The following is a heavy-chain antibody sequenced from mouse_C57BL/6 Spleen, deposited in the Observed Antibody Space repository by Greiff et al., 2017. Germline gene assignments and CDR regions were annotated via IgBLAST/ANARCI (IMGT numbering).Heavy chain of an antibody. V-gene: IGHV2-5*01. Sequence: QVQLQQSGPGLVQPSQSLSITCTVSGFSFTSYGVHWVRQDPGKGLEWLGVICRGGSTDNNSAFMSRLSITKDNSKSQVFFKMHSLQADDTAIYYCAKEEDGGNYAMDYWGQGTSVTVSS. CDR1: GFSFTSYG. CDR3: AKEEDGGNYAMDY. CDR2: ICRGGST. J-gene: IGHJ4*01.